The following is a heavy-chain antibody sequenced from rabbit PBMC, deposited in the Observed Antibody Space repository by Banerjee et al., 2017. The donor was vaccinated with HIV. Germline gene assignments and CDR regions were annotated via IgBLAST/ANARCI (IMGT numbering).Heavy chain of an antibody. D-gene: IGHD6-1*01. CDR1: GFSFSSGYD. V-gene: IGHV1S40*01. CDR3: ARGDYADYGYSFNYFNL. Sequence: EESGGGLVQPEGSLTLTCTASGFSFSSGYDMCWVRQAPGKGLEWIACINTSSGNTVYASWAKGRFTISKTSSTTVTLQMTSLTAADTATYFCARGDYADYGYSFNYFNLWGPGTLVTVS. J-gene: IGHJ4*01. CDR2: INTSSGNT.